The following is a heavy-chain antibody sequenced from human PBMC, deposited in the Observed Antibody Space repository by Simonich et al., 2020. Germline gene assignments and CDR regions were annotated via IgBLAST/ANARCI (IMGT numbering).Heavy chain of an antibody. CDR2: IIGSGGST. D-gene: IGHD3-22*01. CDR3: AKDLGERINKIVVVIDAFDI. V-gene: IGHV3-23*01. Sequence: GGGLVQPGGSLRLSCAASGFTFSSYAMSWVPQAPGKGLEWVSAIIGSGGSTYYADSVKGRFTISRDNSKNTLFLQTNSLRAEDTAAYYCAKDLGERINKIVVVIDAFDIWGQGTMDTVSS. CDR1: GFTFSSYA. J-gene: IGHJ3*02.